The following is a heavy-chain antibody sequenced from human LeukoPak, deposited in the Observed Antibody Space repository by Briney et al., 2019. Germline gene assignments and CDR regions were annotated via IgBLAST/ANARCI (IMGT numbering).Heavy chain of an antibody. J-gene: IGHJ2*01. V-gene: IGHV4-31*03. Sequence: SQTLSLTCTVSGGSIGSGGYYWSWIRQHPGKGLEWIGYIYYSGSTYYNPSLKSRVTISVDTSKNQFSLKLSSVTAADTAVYYCARDPRIAAAGTRPWYFDLWGRGTLVTVSS. CDR2: IYYSGST. D-gene: IGHD6-13*01. CDR3: ARDPRIAAAGTRPWYFDL. CDR1: GGSIGSGGYY.